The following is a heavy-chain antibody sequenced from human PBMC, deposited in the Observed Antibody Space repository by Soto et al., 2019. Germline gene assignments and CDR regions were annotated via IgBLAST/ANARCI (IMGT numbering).Heavy chain of an antibody. CDR1: GYTFTGYY. Sequence: GASVKVSCKASGYTFTGYYMHWVRQAPGQGLEWMGWINPNSGGTDFAQKFQGRVTMTRDTSITTAYMELSRLRSDDTAMYYCARVRVGSGSCHSPQYWGQGTLVNVSS. CDR2: INPNSGGT. V-gene: IGHV1-2*02. D-gene: IGHD6-19*01. J-gene: IGHJ4*02. CDR3: ARVRVGSGSCHSPQY.